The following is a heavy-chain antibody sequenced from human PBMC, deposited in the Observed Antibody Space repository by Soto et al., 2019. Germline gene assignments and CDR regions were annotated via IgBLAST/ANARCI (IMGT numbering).Heavy chain of an antibody. Sequence: EVQLVESGGGLVQPGGSLRLSCAAPGFTFGSYWMHWVRQAPGKGLVWVSHISLDGSRTTYADSVKGRFTISRDNAKSTLYLLMNSLRAEDTSVYYCARASPGYSLGYSYYGMDVWGQGTRVTVSS. CDR3: ARASPGYSLGYSYYGMDV. V-gene: IGHV3-74*01. J-gene: IGHJ6*02. CDR2: ISLDGSRT. CDR1: GFTFGSYW. D-gene: IGHD5-12*01.